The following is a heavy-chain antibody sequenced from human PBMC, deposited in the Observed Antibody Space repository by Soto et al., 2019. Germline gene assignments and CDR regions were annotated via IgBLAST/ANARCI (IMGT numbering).Heavy chain of an antibody. D-gene: IGHD2-2*01. Sequence: SETLSLTRTVSGGSISSGGYYWSWIRQHPGKGLEWIGYIYYSGSTYYNPSLKSRVTISVDTSKNQFSLKLSSVTAADTAVYYCARGIIVPAAMGVNYYYGMDVWGQGTTVTVSS. CDR3: ARGIIVPAAMGVNYYYGMDV. J-gene: IGHJ6*02. CDR2: IYYSGST. V-gene: IGHV4-31*03. CDR1: GGSISSGGYY.